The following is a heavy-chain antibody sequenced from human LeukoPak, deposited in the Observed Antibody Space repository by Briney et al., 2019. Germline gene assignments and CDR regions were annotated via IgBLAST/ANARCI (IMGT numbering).Heavy chain of an antibody. J-gene: IGHJ4*02. Sequence: GGSLRLSCAASGFTFSSYGMHWVRQAPGKGLEWVAFIRYDGSNKYYADSVKGRFTISRDNSKNTLYLQMNSLRAEDTAVYYCAKDQGQHIVVVTATYYFDYWGQGTLVTVSS. CDR3: AKDQGQHIVVVTATYYFDY. CDR1: GFTFSSYG. V-gene: IGHV3-30*02. CDR2: IRYDGSNK. D-gene: IGHD2-21*02.